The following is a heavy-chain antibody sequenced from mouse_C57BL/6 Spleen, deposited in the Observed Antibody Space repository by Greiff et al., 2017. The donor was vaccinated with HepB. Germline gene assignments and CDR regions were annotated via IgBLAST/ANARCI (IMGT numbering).Heavy chain of an antibody. CDR2: IHPNSGST. V-gene: IGHV1-64*01. CDR1: GYTFTSYW. J-gene: IGHJ2*01. CDR3: ARCYGSSSYYFDY. Sequence: QVQLQQPGAELVKPGASVKLSCKASGYTFTSYWMHWVKQRPGQGLEWIGMIHPNSGSTNYNEKFKSKATLTVDKSSSTAYMQRSSLTSEDSAVYYCARCYGSSSYYFDYWGQGTTLTVSS. D-gene: IGHD1-1*01.